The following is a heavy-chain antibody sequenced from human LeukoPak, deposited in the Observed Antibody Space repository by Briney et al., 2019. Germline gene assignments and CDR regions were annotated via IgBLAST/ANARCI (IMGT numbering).Heavy chain of an antibody. Sequence: PSETLSLTCTVSGYSISSGYYWGWIRQPPGKGLELIGSIYHSGSTYYNPSLKSRVTISVDTSKNQSSLKLSSVTAADTAVYYCARAYQGSLGYWGQGTLVTVSS. J-gene: IGHJ4*02. CDR2: IYHSGST. CDR1: GYSISSGYY. D-gene: IGHD1-26*01. CDR3: ARAYQGSLGY. V-gene: IGHV4-38-2*02.